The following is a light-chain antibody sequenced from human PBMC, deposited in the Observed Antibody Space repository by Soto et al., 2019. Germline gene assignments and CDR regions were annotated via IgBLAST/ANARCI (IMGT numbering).Light chain of an antibody. J-gene: IGKJ2*01. Sequence: EIVMTQSPATLSVSPGERATLSCRVSQSVSSNLAWYQQKPGQAPRLLIYGASTRATGIPARFSGSGSGTEFTLTISSLQSEDFAVYYCQQYNNWPPYTLGQGTKLEIK. V-gene: IGKV3-15*01. CDR2: GAS. CDR3: QQYNNWPPYT. CDR1: QSVSSN.